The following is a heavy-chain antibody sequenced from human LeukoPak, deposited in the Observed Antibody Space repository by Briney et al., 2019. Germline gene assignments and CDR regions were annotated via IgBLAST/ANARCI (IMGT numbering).Heavy chain of an antibody. CDR3: ARDWTYCFDY. CDR2: IGSSGSTK. J-gene: IGHJ4*02. CDR1: GFTLSGYT. Sequence: GGSLRLSCAASGFTLSGYTMDWVRQAPGQGLEWVSYIGSSGSTKYYADSVKGRFTISRDNAKNSPYLQMNSLRDEDPAVYYCARDWTYCFDYWGQGTLVTVSS. D-gene: IGHD1-1*01. V-gene: IGHV3-48*02.